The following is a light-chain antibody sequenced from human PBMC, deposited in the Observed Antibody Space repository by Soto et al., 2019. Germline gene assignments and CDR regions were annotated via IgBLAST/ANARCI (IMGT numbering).Light chain of an antibody. V-gene: IGLV2-8*01. CDR2: EVS. Sequence: QSALTQPPSASGSAGRSVTISCTGASSDVGGYNYVSWYQQHPGKAPKLMIYEVSKRPSGVPDRFSGSKSGNTASLTVSGLQADDVADYYCSSYAGSNNVVFGGGTKLTV. J-gene: IGLJ2*01. CDR3: SSYAGSNNVV. CDR1: SSDVGGYNY.